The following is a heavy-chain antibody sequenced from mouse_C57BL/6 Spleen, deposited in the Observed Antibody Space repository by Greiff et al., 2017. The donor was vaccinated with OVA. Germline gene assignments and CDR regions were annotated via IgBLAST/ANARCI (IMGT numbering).Heavy chain of an antibody. CDR1: GYTFTDYY. CDR2: INPYNGGT. V-gene: IGHV1-19*01. D-gene: IGHD2-1*01. Sequence: VQLQQSGPVLVKPGASVKMSCKASGYTFTDYYMNWVKQSHGKSLEWIGVINPYNGGTSYNQKFKGKATLTVDKTSSTAYMELISLTSEDAAVYYCARDYYGNYYFGDWGHGTTLSVAS. CDR3: ARDYYGNYYFGD. J-gene: IGHJ2*01.